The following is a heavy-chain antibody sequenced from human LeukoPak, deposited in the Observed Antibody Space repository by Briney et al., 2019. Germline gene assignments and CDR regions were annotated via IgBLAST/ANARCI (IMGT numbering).Heavy chain of an antibody. CDR1: GGSISSGGYY. CDR3: ARGLWGEYYFDY. Sequence: SETLSLTCTVSGGSISSGGYYWSWIRQHPGKGLEWIGYFYYSGSTYYNPSLKSRVTISVDTSKNQFSLKLSSVTAADTAVYYCARGLWGEYYFDYWGQGTLVTVSS. CDR2: FYYSGST. J-gene: IGHJ4*02. D-gene: IGHD3-16*01. V-gene: IGHV4-31*03.